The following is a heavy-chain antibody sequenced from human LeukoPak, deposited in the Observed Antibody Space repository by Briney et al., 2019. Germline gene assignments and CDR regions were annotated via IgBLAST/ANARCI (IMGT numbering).Heavy chain of an antibody. CDR3: AKDPGPYGDYVWYYGMDV. CDR2: ISSSSSYI. V-gene: IGHV3-21*04. Sequence: GGSLRLSCAASGFTFSSYSMNWVRQAPGKGLEWVSSISSSSSYIYYADSVKGRFTISRDNSKNTLYLQMNSLRAEDTAVYYCAKDPGPYGDYVWYYGMDVWGQGTTVTVSS. CDR1: GFTFSSYS. D-gene: IGHD4-17*01. J-gene: IGHJ6*02.